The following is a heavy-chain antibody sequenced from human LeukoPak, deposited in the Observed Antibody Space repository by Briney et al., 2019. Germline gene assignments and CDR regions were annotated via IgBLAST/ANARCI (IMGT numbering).Heavy chain of an antibody. CDR3: ARENVGFGSWFDS. CDR1: GFTVSSNY. V-gene: IGHV3-53*01. Sequence: PGGSLRLSCAASGFTVSSNYMSWVRQAPGKGLEWVSVIYSGGSKYYADSVKVRFTISRDNSKNTVYLQMDDLRPEDTAVYYCARENVGFGSWFDSWGQGILVTVSS. CDR2: IYSGGSK. J-gene: IGHJ5*01. D-gene: IGHD3-10*01.